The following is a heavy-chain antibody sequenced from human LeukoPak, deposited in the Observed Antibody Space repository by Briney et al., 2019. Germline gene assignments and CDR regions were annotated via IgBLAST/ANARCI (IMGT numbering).Heavy chain of an antibody. Sequence: QPGGSLRLSCAASGFILSSYAMHWVRQAPGKGLEWVTVISFDGSNKYYADSVKGRSTISRDNSKNMLYLQMNSLRAEDTAVYYCARGGYSYGLTYWGQGTLVTVSS. CDR1: GFILSSYA. CDR3: ARGGYSYGLTY. V-gene: IGHV3-30*14. D-gene: IGHD5-18*01. J-gene: IGHJ4*02. CDR2: ISFDGSNK.